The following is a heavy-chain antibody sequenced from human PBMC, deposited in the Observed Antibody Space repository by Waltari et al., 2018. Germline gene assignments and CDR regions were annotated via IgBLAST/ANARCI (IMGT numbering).Heavy chain of an antibody. D-gene: IGHD6-13*01. V-gene: IGHV3-23*01. CDR3: AKDQSASSSSWYELDY. CDR1: GFTFSSYA. J-gene: IGHJ4*02. CDR2: ISGSGGST. Sequence: EVQLLESGGGLVQPGGSLRLSCAASGFTFSSYAMSWVRQAPGKGLEWVSAISGSGGSTYYADSVKGRFTISRDNSKNTLYLQMNSLRAEDTAVYYCAKDQSASSSSWYELDYWGQGTLVTVSS.